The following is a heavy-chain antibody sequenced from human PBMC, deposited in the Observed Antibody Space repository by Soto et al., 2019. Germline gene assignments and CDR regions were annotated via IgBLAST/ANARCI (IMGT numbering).Heavy chain of an antibody. D-gene: IGHD2-15*01. Sequence: PGGSLRLSCAASGFTFSSYAMSWVRQAPGKGLEWVSAISGSGGSTYYADSVKGRFTISRDNSKNTLYLQMNSLRAEDTAVYYCAKDSTYCSGGSCYWGPRDYYGMDVWGQGTTVTVSS. J-gene: IGHJ6*02. V-gene: IGHV3-23*01. CDR3: AKDSTYCSGGSCYWGPRDYYGMDV. CDR1: GFTFSSYA. CDR2: ISGSGGST.